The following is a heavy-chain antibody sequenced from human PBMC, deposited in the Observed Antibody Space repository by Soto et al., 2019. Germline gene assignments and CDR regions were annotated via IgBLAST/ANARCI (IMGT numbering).Heavy chain of an antibody. CDR3: VRRSHTIWPAY. Sequence: SETLSLTCAVYGGSFSGYYWSWIRQPPGKGLEWIGEINHSGSTNYNPSLKSRVTISVDTSKNQFSLKLSSVTAADTAVYYCVRRSHTIWPAYWGRGTQVTVSA. CDR1: GGSFSGYY. V-gene: IGHV4-34*01. CDR2: INHSGST. D-gene: IGHD2-2*01. J-gene: IGHJ4*01.